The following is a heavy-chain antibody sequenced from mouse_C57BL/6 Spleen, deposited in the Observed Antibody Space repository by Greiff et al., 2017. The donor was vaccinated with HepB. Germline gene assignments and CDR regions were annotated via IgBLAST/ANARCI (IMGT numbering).Heavy chain of an antibody. D-gene: IGHD1-1*01. Sequence: QVQLKQPGAELVKPGASVKLSCKASGYTFTSYWMHWVKQRPGQGLEWIGMIHPNSGSTNYNEKFKSKATLTVDKSSSTAYMQLSSLTSEDSAVYYCARMGSSSLYYYAMDYWGQGTSVTVSS. CDR1: GYTFTSYW. CDR2: IHPNSGST. J-gene: IGHJ4*01. CDR3: ARMGSSSLYYYAMDY. V-gene: IGHV1-64*01.